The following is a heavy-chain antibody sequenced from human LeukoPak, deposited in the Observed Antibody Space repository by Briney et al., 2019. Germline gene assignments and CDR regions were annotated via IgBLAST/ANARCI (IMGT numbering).Heavy chain of an antibody. D-gene: IGHD1-1*01. J-gene: IGHJ4*02. CDR1: GYSISSGYY. CDR2: IYHSGST. V-gene: IGHV4-38-2*02. CDR3: ARDGVGTSDY. Sequence: SETLSLTCTVSGYSISSGYYWGWIRQPPGKGLEWIGSIYHSGSTYYNPSLKSRVTISVDTSKNQFSLKLSSVTAADTAVYYCARDGVGTSDYWGQGTLVTVSS.